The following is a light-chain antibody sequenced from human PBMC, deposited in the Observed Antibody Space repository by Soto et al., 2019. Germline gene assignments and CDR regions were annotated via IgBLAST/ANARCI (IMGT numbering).Light chain of an antibody. V-gene: IGKV3-15*01. Sequence: EIVLTQSPATLSLSPGGRATLSCRASQSIGDTLAWYQQKPGQAPRLLIHGASTRAPGFPARFSGSGSGTDFTLTISSLQSEDFAVYYCQQYNNWPWTFGQGTKVDIK. J-gene: IGKJ1*01. CDR1: QSIGDT. CDR3: QQYNNWPWT. CDR2: GAS.